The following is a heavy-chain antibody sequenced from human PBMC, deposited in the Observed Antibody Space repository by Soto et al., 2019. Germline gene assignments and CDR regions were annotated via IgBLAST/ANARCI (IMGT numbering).Heavy chain of an antibody. D-gene: IGHD3-3*01. J-gene: IGHJ5*02. CDR1: GFTFSTAW. CDR2: IKSRADGETT. V-gene: IGHV3-15*05. CDR3: TRAHCGVGCFGLNWFDP. Sequence: EVQLVESGGGLVKPGESLRLSCVVSGFTFSTAWMTWVRQAPGKGLEWVGRIKSRADGETTEYAAPVKGRFYIFRDDSQNTLYLQMNSLETDDTAVYYCTRAHCGVGCFGLNWFDPGGQGTLVTVSS.